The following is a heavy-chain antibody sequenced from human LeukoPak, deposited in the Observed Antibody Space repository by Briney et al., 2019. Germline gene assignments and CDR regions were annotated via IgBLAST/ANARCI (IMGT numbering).Heavy chain of an antibody. V-gene: IGHV3-30*18. CDR1: AFTFSNYG. D-gene: IGHD5-12*01. Sequence: GGSLRLSCAASAFTFSNYGMHWVRQAPGKGLEWVAVISYDGSNKYYADSVKGRFTISRDNSKNTLYLQMNSRRAEDTAVYYCAKARPSMWIDYWGQGTLVTVSS. CDR2: ISYDGSNK. J-gene: IGHJ4*02. CDR3: AKARPSMWIDY.